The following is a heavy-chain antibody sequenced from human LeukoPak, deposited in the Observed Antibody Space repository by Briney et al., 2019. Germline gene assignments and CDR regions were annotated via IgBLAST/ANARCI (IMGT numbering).Heavy chain of an antibody. J-gene: IGHJ4*02. D-gene: IGHD3-9*01. CDR3: ARNTYFDILTGYSVAYYFDY. Sequence: GGSLRLSCAASGFTVSSNYMSWVRQAPGKGLEWVSVIYSGGSTYYADSVKGRFTISRDNSKNTLYLQMNNLRAEDTAMYYCARNTYFDILTGYSVAYYFDYWGQGTLVTVSS. CDR2: IYSGGST. CDR1: GFTVSSNY. V-gene: IGHV3-66*01.